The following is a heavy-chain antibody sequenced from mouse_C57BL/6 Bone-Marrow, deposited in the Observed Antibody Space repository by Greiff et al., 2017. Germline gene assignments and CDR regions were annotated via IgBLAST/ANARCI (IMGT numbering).Heavy chain of an antibody. CDR3: SSYYGSGYPAWFAY. Sequence: QVQLKESGAELARPGASVQLSCKASGYTFTSYGISWVKQRTGQGLAWIGELYSRSGNTYYNEKFKGKATLTADKPSSTAYLGLRSLRCVYSAVYFCSSYYGSGYPAWFAYWGQGSMVTVSA. CDR1: GYTFTSYG. V-gene: IGHV1-81*01. D-gene: IGHD1-1*01. J-gene: IGHJ3*01. CDR2: LYSRSGNT.